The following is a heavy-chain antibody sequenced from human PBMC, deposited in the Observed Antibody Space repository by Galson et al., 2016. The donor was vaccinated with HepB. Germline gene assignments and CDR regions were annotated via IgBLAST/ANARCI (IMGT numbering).Heavy chain of an antibody. CDR2: ISSDGSEK. V-gene: IGHV3-30*18. CDR3: AKNPVRGHWYFDL. J-gene: IGHJ2*01. Sequence: SLRLSCAASGFTFSSYGMHWVRQAPGKGLEWVAAISSDGSEKFYSDSVKGRFTISRDNSKNTLYVQMNSLIAEDTAVYNCAKNPVRGHWYFDLWGRGTLVTVSS. CDR1: GFTFSSYG. D-gene: IGHD4-17*01.